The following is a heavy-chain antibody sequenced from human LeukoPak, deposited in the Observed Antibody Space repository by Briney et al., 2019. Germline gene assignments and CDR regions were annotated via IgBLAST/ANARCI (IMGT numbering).Heavy chain of an antibody. CDR1: GFSLSGYW. Sequence: GGSLRLSCAASGFSLSGYWMSWVRQAPGKGLEWVARLHANGDEKNFVGSVQGRFTVSRDNAKNSLYLQINSLRVEDTAVYYCARGGYSFDYLGQGTLVTVSS. CDR3: ARGGYSFDY. CDR2: LHANGDEK. D-gene: IGHD5-12*01. V-gene: IGHV3-7*03. J-gene: IGHJ4*02.